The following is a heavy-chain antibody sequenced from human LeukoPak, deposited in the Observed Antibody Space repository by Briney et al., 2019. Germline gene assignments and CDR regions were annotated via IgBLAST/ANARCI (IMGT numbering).Heavy chain of an antibody. CDR1: GYSFTSYW. V-gene: IGHV5-10-1*01. CDR2: IDPSDSYT. CDR3: ARHGYYGSGSGPVDAFDI. J-gene: IGHJ3*02. Sequence: GESLRISCKGSGYSFTSYWNSWVRQMPGKGLEWMGRIDPSDSYTNYSPSFQGHVTISADKSISTAYLQWSSLKASDTAMYYCARHGYYGSGSGPVDAFDIWGQGTMVTVSS. D-gene: IGHD3-10*01.